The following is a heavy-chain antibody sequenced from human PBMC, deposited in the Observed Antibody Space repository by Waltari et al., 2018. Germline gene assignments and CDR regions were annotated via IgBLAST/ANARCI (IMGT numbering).Heavy chain of an antibody. V-gene: IGHV7-4-1*02. J-gene: IGHJ4*02. CDR2: INTNAGNA. CDR3: ARAGSAYKSDY. CDR1: GYTSTSHA. Sequence: QLQLVQSGSELKKPGASVKFSCQASGYTSTSHAMNWVRQAPGQGIAWMGWINTNAGNATYVQGFTGRFVFYLDTSVSTAYLQISSLEAEDTAVLYCARAGSAYKSDYWGQGTLVAVSS. D-gene: IGHD3-10*01.